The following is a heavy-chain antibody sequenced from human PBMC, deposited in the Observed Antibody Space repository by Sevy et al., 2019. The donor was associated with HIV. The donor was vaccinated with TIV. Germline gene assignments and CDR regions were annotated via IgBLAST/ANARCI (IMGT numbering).Heavy chain of an antibody. V-gene: IGHV3-7*03. Sequence: GGSLRLSCAVSGFTFNNYWMSWVRQAPGKGLEWVAAINQDGSDKYSSDSMKGRFTISRDNAENSLFLQMNSLRVGDTAMYYCATSTMMGASSLYDYWGQGTLVTVSS. CDR1: GFTFNNYW. J-gene: IGHJ4*02. CDR3: ATSTMMGASSLYDY. D-gene: IGHD3-22*01. CDR2: INQDGSDK.